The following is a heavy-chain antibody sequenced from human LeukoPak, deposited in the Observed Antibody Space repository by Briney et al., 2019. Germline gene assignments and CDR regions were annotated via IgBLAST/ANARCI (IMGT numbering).Heavy chain of an antibody. CDR1: GFSFSSYN. Sequence: GGSLRLSCAASGFSFSSYNMNWVRQSPGKGLEWVASIDTTSEYIFYTDSLKGRFTISRDNAKNSLYLQMNNLRAEDTAVYYCARADRDSDWYIDDCWGQGTLVTVSP. D-gene: IGHD6-19*01. CDR2: IDTTSEYI. V-gene: IGHV3-21*01. CDR3: ARADRDSDWYIDDC. J-gene: IGHJ4*02.